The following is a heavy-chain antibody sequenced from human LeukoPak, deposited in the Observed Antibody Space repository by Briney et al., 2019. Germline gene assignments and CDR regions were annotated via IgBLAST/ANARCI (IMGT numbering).Heavy chain of an antibody. CDR1: GVTFSNYA. D-gene: IGHD2-21*02. J-gene: IGHJ3*02. CDR2: IIPMFSAA. Sequence: SVKVSCKASGVTFSNYAISWVRQAPGQGLEWMGGIIPMFSAADYAQKFQDRVTITADESTSTAYMELRSLRSEDTAVYYCAREGGIVVVTASDAFDIWGQGTMVTVSS. V-gene: IGHV1-69*01. CDR3: AREGGIVVVTASDAFDI.